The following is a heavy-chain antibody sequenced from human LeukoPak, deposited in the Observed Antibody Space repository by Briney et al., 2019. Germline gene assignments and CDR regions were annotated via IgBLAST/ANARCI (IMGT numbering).Heavy chain of an antibody. V-gene: IGHV1-2*06. J-gene: IGHJ4*02. CDR3: ARAVGRWLQLPLFDY. CDR1: GYTFTGYY. CDR2: INPNSGGT. D-gene: IGHD5-24*01. Sequence: ASVKVSCEASGYTFTGYYMHWVRQAPGQGLECMGQINPNSGGTNYAQKFQSRVTMTRDTSISTAYLELSRLRSDDTAVYYCARAVGRWLQLPLFDYWGQGTLVTVSS.